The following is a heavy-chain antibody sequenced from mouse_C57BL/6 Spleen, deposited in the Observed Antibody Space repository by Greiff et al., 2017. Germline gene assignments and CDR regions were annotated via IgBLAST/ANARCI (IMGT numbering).Heavy chain of an antibody. J-gene: IGHJ3*01. D-gene: IGHD1-2*01. Sequence: ESGPGLVKPSQSLSLTCSVTGYSITSGYYWNWIRQFPGNKLEWMGYISYDGSNNYNPSLKNQISITRDTSKNQFSLKLNSVTTEDTATYYCARDNGGAWFAYWGQGTLVTVSA. CDR3: ARDNGGAWFAY. CDR1: GYSITSGYY. CDR2: ISYDGSN. V-gene: IGHV3-6*01.